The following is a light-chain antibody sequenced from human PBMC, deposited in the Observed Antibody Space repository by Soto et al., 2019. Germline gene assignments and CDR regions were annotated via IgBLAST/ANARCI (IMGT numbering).Light chain of an antibody. Sequence: TVLTQYPGNLSLSPGERATLSCRASQNVSSKLLVWYQQHPGQAPRLLIYGASSRATGIPDRFSGSGSGTDFRLTIRRMAPDYVAVYYCQKYGNFWTFGQGTKVDIK. CDR3: QKYGNFWT. CDR1: QNVSSKL. V-gene: IGKV3-20*01. J-gene: IGKJ1*01. CDR2: GAS.